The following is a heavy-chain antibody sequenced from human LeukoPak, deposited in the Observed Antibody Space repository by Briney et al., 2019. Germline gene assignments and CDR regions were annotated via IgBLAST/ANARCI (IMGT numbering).Heavy chain of an antibody. D-gene: IGHD6-19*01. Sequence: SETLSLTCTVSGGSISGYYWNWIRQPAGKGLEWIGRIYTSASTNYNPSLKSRVTMSVDTSKNQFSLKLSSVTAADTAVYYCAGGSGWYLWFDPWGQGTLVTVSS. CDR3: AGGSGWYLWFDP. CDR1: GGSISGYY. J-gene: IGHJ5*02. V-gene: IGHV4-4*07. CDR2: IYTSAST.